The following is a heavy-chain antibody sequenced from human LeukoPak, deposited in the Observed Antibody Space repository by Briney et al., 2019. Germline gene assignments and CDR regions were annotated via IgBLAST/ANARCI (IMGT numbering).Heavy chain of an antibody. Sequence: ASVKVSSKASGYTFTVYYMDWVRQAPGQGLEWMGWINLNSGGTNYAQKFQGRVTITRDTSISTAYMDLSRLRSDDTAVYYCALISSGWYAVDYWGQGTLVTVSS. J-gene: IGHJ4*02. D-gene: IGHD6-13*01. CDR3: ALISSGWYAVDY. CDR2: INLNSGGT. CDR1: GYTFTVYY. V-gene: IGHV1-2*02.